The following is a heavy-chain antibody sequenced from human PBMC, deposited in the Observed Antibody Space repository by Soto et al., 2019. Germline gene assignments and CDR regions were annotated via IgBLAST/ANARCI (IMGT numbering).Heavy chain of an antibody. CDR3: AKDFKVSGSHYGTLNYYYGMDV. V-gene: IGHV3-30*18. Sequence: GGALRLSCAASGFTFSTYGMQWVSQAPGKGLERVAVISYDGYLKYYVDAVKGRFTVARDNSKDTLFLEMNSLRVEDAAVYFCAKDFKVSGSHYGTLNYYYGMDVWGQGTTVTVSS. CDR2: ISYDGYLK. J-gene: IGHJ6*02. D-gene: IGHD3-10*01. CDR1: GFTFSTYG.